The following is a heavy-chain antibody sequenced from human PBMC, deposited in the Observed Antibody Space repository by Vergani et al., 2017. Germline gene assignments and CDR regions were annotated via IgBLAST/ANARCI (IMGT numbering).Heavy chain of an antibody. D-gene: IGHD5-18*01. CDR2: ISGSGGST. CDR3: ARDLVMDTAMVYYYYYGMDV. Sequence: EVQLLESGGGLVQPGGSLRLSCAASGFTFSSYAMSWVRQAPGKGLEWVSAISGSGGSTYYADSVKGRFTISRDNSKNTLYLQMNSLRAEDTAVYYCARDLVMDTAMVYYYYYGMDVWGQGTTVTVSS. J-gene: IGHJ6*02. CDR1: GFTFSSYA. V-gene: IGHV3-23*01.